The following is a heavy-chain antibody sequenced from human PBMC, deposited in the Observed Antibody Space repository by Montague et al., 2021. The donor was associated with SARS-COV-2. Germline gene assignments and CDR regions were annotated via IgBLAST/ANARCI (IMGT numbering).Heavy chain of an antibody. CDR2: IYYSGST. CDR3: ARVGLDRYSRKALDI. Sequence: SETLSLTCTVSGGSISSYYWSWIRQPPGKGLEWIGYIYYSGSTNYNPSLKSRVTISVDTSKNQFSLKLSSVTAADTAVYYCARVGLDRYSRKALDIWGQGTTVTVSS. CDR1: GGSISSYY. D-gene: IGHD3/OR15-3a*01. J-gene: IGHJ3*02. V-gene: IGHV4-59*01.